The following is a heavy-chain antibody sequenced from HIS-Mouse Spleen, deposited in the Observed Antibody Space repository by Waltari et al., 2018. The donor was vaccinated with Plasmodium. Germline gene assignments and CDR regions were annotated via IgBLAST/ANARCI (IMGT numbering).Heavy chain of an antibody. CDR3: ARIRRLKYGGNSEVDY. D-gene: IGHD2-21*02. V-gene: IGHV2-26*01. CDR1: GFSLSNARMG. CDR2: IFSNDEK. J-gene: IGHJ4*02. Sequence: QVTLKESGPVLVKPTETLTLTCTVSGFSLSNARMGVSWFRQPPGKALEWLAHIFSNDEKSYSTSLKSRLTISKDTSKSQVVRTMTNMDPVDTATYYCARIRRLKYGGNSEVDYWGQGTLVTVSS.